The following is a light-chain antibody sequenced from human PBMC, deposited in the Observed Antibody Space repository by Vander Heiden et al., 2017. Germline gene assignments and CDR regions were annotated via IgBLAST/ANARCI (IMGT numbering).Light chain of an antibody. CDR2: AAS. CDR3: QQSDSTPLT. Sequence: DIQMTQSPSSLSASVGDRVTITCRASQSISSYLNWYQQKPGKAPKLLIYAASSLQSGVPSRFSGSGSGTDFTLTISSLQPEEFATYYCQQSDSTPLTVGGGTKVEIK. J-gene: IGKJ4*01. CDR1: QSISSY. V-gene: IGKV1-39*01.